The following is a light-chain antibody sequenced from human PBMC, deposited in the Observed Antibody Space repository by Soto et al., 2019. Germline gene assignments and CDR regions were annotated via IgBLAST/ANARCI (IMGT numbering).Light chain of an antibody. V-gene: IGKV1-9*01. CDR1: QGISSY. CDR2: TAS. CDR3: QQVNSYPFT. J-gene: IGKJ4*01. Sequence: GDRVTITCRASQGISSYLAWYHQKPGKAPKLLISTASTLQSGVPSRFSGSGSGTEFTLTISSLQPEDFATYYCQQVNSYPFTFGGGTKVEIK.